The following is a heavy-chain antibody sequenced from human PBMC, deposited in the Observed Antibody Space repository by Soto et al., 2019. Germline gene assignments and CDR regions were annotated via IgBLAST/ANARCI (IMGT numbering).Heavy chain of an antibody. V-gene: IGHV4-30-4*01. Sequence: QVQLQESGPGLVKPSQTLSLTCTVSGGSISSGDYYWSWIRQPPGKGLEWIGYIYYSGSTYYNPSLKSRVTISVDTSKNQFSLKLSFVTAADTAVDYCASVDTAMEYFDYWGQGTLVTVSS. D-gene: IGHD5-18*01. J-gene: IGHJ4*02. CDR2: IYYSGST. CDR1: GGSISSGDYY. CDR3: ASVDTAMEYFDY.